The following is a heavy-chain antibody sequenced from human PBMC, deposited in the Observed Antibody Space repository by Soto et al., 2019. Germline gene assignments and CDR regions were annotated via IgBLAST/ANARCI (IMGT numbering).Heavy chain of an antibody. J-gene: IGHJ6*03. CDR3: TRDSYSSYYYYYYMDV. D-gene: IGHD4-4*01. Sequence: PGGSLRLPCRASGFNFGDYAMRWFRQAPGKGLEWVGFIRSKAYGGTTEYAASVKGRFTISRDDSKSIAYLQMNSLKTEDTAVYYCTRDSYSSYYYYYYMDVWGKGTTVTVSS. CDR2: IRSKAYGGTT. V-gene: IGHV3-49*03. CDR1: GFNFGDYA.